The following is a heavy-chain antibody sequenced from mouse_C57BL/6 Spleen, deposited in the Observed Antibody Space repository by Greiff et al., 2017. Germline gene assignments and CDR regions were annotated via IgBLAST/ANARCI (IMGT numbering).Heavy chain of an antibody. CDR2: IDPETGGT. Sequence: VQLQQSGAELVRPGASVTLSCKASGYTFTDYEMHWVKQTPVHGLEWIGAIDPETGGTAYNQKFKGKAILTADKSSSTAYMELRSLTSEDSAVYCCTRWVLSAFDYWGQGTTLTVSS. CDR1: GYTFTDYE. J-gene: IGHJ2*01. D-gene: IGHD1-1*01. CDR3: TRWVLSAFDY. V-gene: IGHV1-15*01.